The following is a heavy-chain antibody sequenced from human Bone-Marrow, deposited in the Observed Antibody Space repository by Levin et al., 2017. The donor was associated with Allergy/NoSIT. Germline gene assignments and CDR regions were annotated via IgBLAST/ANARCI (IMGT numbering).Heavy chain of an antibody. Sequence: RGESLKISCRGSGYTFSNYWIAWVRQMPGKGLEWMGVIYPGGSDTTFSPSFQGQVTMSVDMSISTAYLQWSALKASDTAIYFCARPARASETTPFDYWGQGTLVTVSS. CDR2: IYPGGSDT. CDR1: GYTFSNYW. D-gene: IGHD1-14*01. CDR3: ARPARASETTPFDY. J-gene: IGHJ4*02. V-gene: IGHV5-51*01.